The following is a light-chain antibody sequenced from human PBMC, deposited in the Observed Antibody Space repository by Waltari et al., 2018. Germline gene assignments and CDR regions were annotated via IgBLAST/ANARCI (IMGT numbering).Light chain of an antibody. CDR1: QSVGSRS. Sequence: EIVLTQSPGTASLSPGERVTLSCRASQSVGSRSLAWYQQKPGQAPRLVIYRASRRATGIPDTFSGSGSGTDFSLTISRLEPEDFAVYYCQQHGTLPATFGQGTKVEIK. CDR2: RAS. J-gene: IGKJ1*01. CDR3: QQHGTLPAT. V-gene: IGKV3-20*01.